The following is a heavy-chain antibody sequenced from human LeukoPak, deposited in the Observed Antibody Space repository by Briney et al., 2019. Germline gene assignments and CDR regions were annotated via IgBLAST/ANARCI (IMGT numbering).Heavy chain of an antibody. CDR1: GYTFTSYG. CDR2: ISAYNGNT. V-gene: IGHV1-18*01. CDR3: ARGTDRYYDILTGYYEGGYYFDY. Sequence: ASVKVSCKASGYTFTSYGISWVRQAPGQGLEWMGWISAYNGNTNYAQNLRGRVTMTTDTSTSTAYMELRSLRSDDTAVYYCARGTDRYYDILTGYYEGGYYFDYWGQGTLVTVSS. D-gene: IGHD3-9*01. J-gene: IGHJ4*02.